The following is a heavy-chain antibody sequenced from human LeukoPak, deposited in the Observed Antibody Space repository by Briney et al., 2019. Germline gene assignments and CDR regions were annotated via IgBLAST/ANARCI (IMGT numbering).Heavy chain of an antibody. Sequence: SSETLSLTCTVSGGSISSSSYYWGWIRQPPGKGLEWIGSIYYSGSTYYNPSLKSRVTISVDTSKNQFSLKLSSVTAADTAVYYCARTLWFGELLYDWFDPWGQGTLVTVSS. CDR1: GGSISSSSYY. V-gene: IGHV4-39*01. D-gene: IGHD3-10*01. CDR3: ARTLWFGELLYDWFDP. J-gene: IGHJ5*02. CDR2: IYYSGST.